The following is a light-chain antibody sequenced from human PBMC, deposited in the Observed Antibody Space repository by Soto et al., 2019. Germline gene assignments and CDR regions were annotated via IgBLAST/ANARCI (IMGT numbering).Light chain of an antibody. CDR2: AAS. V-gene: IGKV1-6*01. CDR1: QGIRND. J-gene: IGKJ1*01. CDR3: LQDYNYPRT. Sequence: AIQITQSPSSLPASVGDRVTITWRASQGIRNDLGWYQEKPGRAPKLLIYAASTLQSGVPSRFSGSGSGTDFTLTISSLQPEDFATYYCLQDYNYPRTFGQGTKVDIK.